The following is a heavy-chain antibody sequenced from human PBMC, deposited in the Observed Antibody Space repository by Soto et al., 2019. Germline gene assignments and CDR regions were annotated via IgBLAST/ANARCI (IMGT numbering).Heavy chain of an antibody. V-gene: IGHV3-30*03. Sequence: QVQLVESGGGVVQPGTSLRLSCVVSGLTFRDSGMHWVRQAPGKGLEWVAVISFDGSERHYRDSVKGRFSISRDNSRNTLYLQMKRLRGDDSAVYYGEYGKDVVGYYYGMDVWGQGSTVTVSS. CDR3: EYGKDVVGYYYGMDV. D-gene: IGHD6-6*01. CDR2: ISFDGSER. J-gene: IGHJ6*02. CDR1: GLTFRDSG.